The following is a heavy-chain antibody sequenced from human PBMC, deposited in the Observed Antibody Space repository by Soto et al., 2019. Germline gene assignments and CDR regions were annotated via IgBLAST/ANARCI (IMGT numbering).Heavy chain of an antibody. CDR3: ARIPVDTSMIYWLDP. D-gene: IGHD5-18*01. J-gene: IGHJ5*02. V-gene: IGHV4-61*08. Sequence: SETLSLTCTVSGGSVSSGDYYWSWIRQPPGKGLEWIGYIYYSGNTNYNPSLKSRVIISVDTSKNLFSLKLTSVTAADTAVYYCARIPVDTSMIYWLDPWGQGTLVTSPQ. CDR1: GGSVSSGDYY. CDR2: IYYSGNT.